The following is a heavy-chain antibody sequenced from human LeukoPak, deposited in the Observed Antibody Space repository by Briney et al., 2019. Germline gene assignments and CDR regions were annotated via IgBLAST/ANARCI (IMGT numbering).Heavy chain of an antibody. V-gene: IGHV5-51*01. CDR1: GYTFTNYW. CDR3: ARRDRSGYFDY. J-gene: IGHJ4*02. D-gene: IGHD2-21*02. Sequence: GESLKISCKCSGYTFTNYWIGWVRQMPGKGLEWMAIIYPGDSDTRYSPTFQGQVTISDDKSISTAYLQWSSLKDSDSAMYYCARRDRSGYFDYWGQGTLVTVSS. CDR2: IYPGDSDT.